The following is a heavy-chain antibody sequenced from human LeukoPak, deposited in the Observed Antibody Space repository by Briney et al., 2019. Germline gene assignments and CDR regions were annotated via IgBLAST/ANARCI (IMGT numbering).Heavy chain of an antibody. CDR2: NYPGDSDT. CDR1: GYSFTSNW. CDR3: ARPFCGGDCYSDY. V-gene: IGHV5-51*01. J-gene: IGHJ4*02. D-gene: IGHD2-21*02. Sequence: GESLKISCKGSGYSFTSNWIGWVRQMPGKGLEWMGINYPGDSDTRYSPSFQGQVTISADKSISTAYLQWSSLKTSDTAMYYCARPFCGGDCYSDYWGQGTLVTVSS.